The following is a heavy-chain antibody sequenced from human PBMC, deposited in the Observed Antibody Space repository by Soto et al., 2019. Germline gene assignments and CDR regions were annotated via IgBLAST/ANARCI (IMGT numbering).Heavy chain of an antibody. Sequence: GESLKISCKVSGYSFTSHWIGWVRQMPGKDLEWMGIIYPGDSDTRYSLSFEGQVTISADKSISTAYLQWSSLKASDTAMYYCARHLEMAAIDSWGQGTLVTVSS. V-gene: IGHV5-51*01. D-gene: IGHD6-19*01. CDR3: ARHLEMAAIDS. J-gene: IGHJ4*02. CDR2: IYPGDSDT. CDR1: GYSFTSHW.